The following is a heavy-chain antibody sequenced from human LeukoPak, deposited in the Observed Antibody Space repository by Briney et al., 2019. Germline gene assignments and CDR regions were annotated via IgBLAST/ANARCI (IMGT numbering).Heavy chain of an antibody. CDR2: IIPIFGTA. V-gene: IGHV1-69*06. D-gene: IGHD3-10*01. J-gene: IGHJ5*02. CDR3: AREWLDYGSGSYFECS. Sequence: SVKVSYKASGGTFSSYAISWVRQAPGQGLEWMGGIIPIFGTANYAQKFQGRVTITADKSTSTAYMELSSLRSEDTAVYYCAREWLDYGSGSYFECSWGQGTLVTVSS. CDR1: GGTFSSYA.